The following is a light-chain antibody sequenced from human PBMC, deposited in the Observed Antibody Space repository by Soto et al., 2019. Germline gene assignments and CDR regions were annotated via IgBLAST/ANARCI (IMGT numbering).Light chain of an antibody. Sequence: QSVLTQPPSASGTPGQRVTISCSGSSSNIGSNYVYWYQQLPGTAPKLLIYRNNHRPSGVPDRFSGSKSGTSASLAISGLLSEDEADYYCAAWDDSLSGPPWVFGEGTKLTVL. CDR1: SSNIGSNY. V-gene: IGLV1-47*01. CDR3: AAWDDSLSGPPWV. CDR2: RNN. J-gene: IGLJ3*02.